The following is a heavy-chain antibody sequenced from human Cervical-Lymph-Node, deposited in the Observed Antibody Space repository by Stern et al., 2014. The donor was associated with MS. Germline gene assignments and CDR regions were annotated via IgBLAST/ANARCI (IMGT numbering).Heavy chain of an antibody. J-gene: IGHJ4*02. D-gene: IGHD2-8*02. CDR1: GDSISSYTHY. V-gene: IGHV4-39*01. Sequence: QLQLQESGPGLVKPSETLSLTCVVSGDSISSYTHYWAWIRQPPGKGLEWIGSVYYSGATYYNPSLKSPVTISVDTYKNHFSLGLNSVPAADTAVYYCAKHACTGAACPFDLWGQGTLVTVSS. CDR2: VYYSGAT. CDR3: AKHACTGAACPFDL.